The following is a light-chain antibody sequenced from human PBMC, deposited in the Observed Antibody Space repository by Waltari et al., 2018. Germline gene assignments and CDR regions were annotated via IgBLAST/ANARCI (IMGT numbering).Light chain of an antibody. V-gene: IGKV1-39*01. CDR2: AAS. Sequence: DIQMTQSPSSLSASVGDRVTITCRASQSISSNLNWFQQKPGKAPKLLIYAASSLQSGVPSRFSGRGSGTDFTLTISSLQPEDFATYYCQQSYSTPHTFGQGTKVEVK. CDR3: QQSYSTPHT. CDR1: QSISSN. J-gene: IGKJ1*01.